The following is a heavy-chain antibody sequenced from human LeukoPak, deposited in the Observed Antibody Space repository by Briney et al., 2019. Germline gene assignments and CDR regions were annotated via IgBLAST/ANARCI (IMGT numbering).Heavy chain of an antibody. CDR1: GFTFSSYG. V-gene: IGHV3-30*18. CDR3: AKSSDYYGSGSYLVASCFGDYFDY. Sequence: GGSLRLSCAASGFTFSSYGMHWVRQAPGKGLEWVAVISYDGSNKYYADSVKGRFTISRDNSKNTLYLQMNSLRAEDTAVYYCAKSSDYYGSGSYLVASCFGDYFDYWGQGTLVTVSS. D-gene: IGHD3-10*01. CDR2: ISYDGSNK. J-gene: IGHJ4*02.